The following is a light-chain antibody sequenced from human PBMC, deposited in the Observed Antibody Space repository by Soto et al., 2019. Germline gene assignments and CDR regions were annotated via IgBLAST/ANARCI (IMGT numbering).Light chain of an antibody. Sequence: QSVLTQPPSVSGAPVQRGTISCTGSSSNIGAGYAVHWYQHLPGPAPKLLIYGNTHRPSRVPDRFSASKSATSASLAIDWLQAADEADYYCQSYDSSGFWVCGGGTKLTVL. CDR3: QSYDSSGFWV. CDR2: GNT. J-gene: IGLJ3*02. V-gene: IGLV1-40*01. CDR1: SSNIGAGYA.